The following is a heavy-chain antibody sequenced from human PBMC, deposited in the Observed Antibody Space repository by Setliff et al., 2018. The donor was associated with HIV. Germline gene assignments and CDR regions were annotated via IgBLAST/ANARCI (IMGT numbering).Heavy chain of an antibody. J-gene: IGHJ3*02. V-gene: IGHV4-38-2*02. CDR3: ARDRLYCSGGSCYSVGPNDVFDI. CDR1: GYSISSGYY. CDR2: ISHSGST. D-gene: IGHD2-15*01. Sequence: PSETLSLTCAVSGYSISSGYYWGWIRQPPGKGLEWIGSISHSGSTYYNPSLKSRVTISVDTSKNQFSLKLSSVTAADTAVYYCARDRLYCSGGSCYSVGPNDVFDIWGQGTMVTVSS.